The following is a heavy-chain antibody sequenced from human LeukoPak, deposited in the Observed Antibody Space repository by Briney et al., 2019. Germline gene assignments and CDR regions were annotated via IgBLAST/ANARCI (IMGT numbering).Heavy chain of an antibody. CDR2: INHSGST. D-gene: IGHD4-23*01. CDR3: ARVWYGGNPPLFFDYYYYMDV. CDR1: GGSFSGYY. V-gene: IGHV4-34*01. Sequence: PSETLSLTCAVYGGSFSGYYWSWIRQPPGKELEWIGEINHSGSTNYNPSLKSRVTISVDTSKNQFSLKLSSVTAADTAVYYCARVWYGGNPPLFFDYYYYMDVWGKGTTVTVSS. J-gene: IGHJ6*03.